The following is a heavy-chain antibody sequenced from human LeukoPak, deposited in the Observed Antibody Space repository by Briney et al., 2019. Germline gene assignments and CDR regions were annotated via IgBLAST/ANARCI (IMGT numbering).Heavy chain of an antibody. CDR1: GFTVSSNY. CDR3: ARDRPYYYDSSGPNAFDI. V-gene: IGHV3-66*01. CDR2: IYSGGST. Sequence: GGSLRLSCAASGFTVSSNYMSWVRQAPGKGLEWVSVIYSGGSTYYADSVKGRFTISRDNSKNTLYLQMNSLRAEDTAVYYCARDRPYYYDSSGPNAFDIWGQGTMVTVSS. D-gene: IGHD3-22*01. J-gene: IGHJ3*02.